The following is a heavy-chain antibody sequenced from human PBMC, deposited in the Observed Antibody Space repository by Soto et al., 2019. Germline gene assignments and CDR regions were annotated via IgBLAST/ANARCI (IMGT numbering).Heavy chain of an antibody. CDR1: GFTFSSYA. CDR3: VKGHGFYAFVVVPAAPDDAFDI. CDR2: ISGSGGST. D-gene: IGHD2-2*01. V-gene: IGHV3-23*01. Sequence: GGSLRLSCAASGFTFSSYAMSWVRQAPGKGLEWVSAISGSGGSTYYADSVKGRFTISRDNSKNTLYLQMNSLRAEDTAVYYCVKGHGFYAFVVVPAAPDDAFDIWGQGTMVTVSS. J-gene: IGHJ3*02.